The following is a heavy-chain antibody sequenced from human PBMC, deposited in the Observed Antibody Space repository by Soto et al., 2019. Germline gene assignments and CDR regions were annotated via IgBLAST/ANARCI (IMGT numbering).Heavy chain of an antibody. J-gene: IGHJ3*02. CDR3: ARYCSSTSCQDPDAFDI. Sequence: QVQLQESGPGLVKPSQTLSLTCTVSGGSISSGGYYWSWIRQHPGKGLEWIGYIYYSGSTYYNPSPTSRVTISVDPSKNQFSPKLSSVTAADTAVYYCARYCSSTSCQDPDAFDIWGQGTMVTVSS. V-gene: IGHV4-31*03. CDR1: GGSISSGGYY. CDR2: IYYSGST. D-gene: IGHD2-2*01.